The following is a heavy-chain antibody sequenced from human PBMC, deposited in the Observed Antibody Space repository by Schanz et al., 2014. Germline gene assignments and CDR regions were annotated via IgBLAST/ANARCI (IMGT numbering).Heavy chain of an antibody. D-gene: IGHD2-15*01. CDR3: ATCSGGTCHAKPVLDN. J-gene: IGHJ4*02. Sequence: QVQLVQSGGEVKTPGASVKVSCKASGYTLTAYYMHWVRQAPGQGPQWMGRISPLLGVANYAQEFQGRLTITADTSTSTAYMELSSLRSEDTAVYYCATCSGGTCHAKPVLDNWGQGTLVTVSS. V-gene: IGHV1-69*04. CDR2: ISPLLGVA. CDR1: GYTLTAYY.